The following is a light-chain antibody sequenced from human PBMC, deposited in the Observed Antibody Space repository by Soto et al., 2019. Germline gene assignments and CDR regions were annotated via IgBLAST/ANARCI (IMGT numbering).Light chain of an antibody. J-gene: IGKJ2*01. V-gene: IGKV1-39*01. CDR1: QTIGIY. Sequence: DIQMTQSPSSLSASVGDRVTITCRASQTIGIYLNWYQQKPKTAPKLLIFAASILQRGVPSRFSGSGSGTDFTLTISTLQPEDVAIYYCQQSYSTPPYTFGQWTKIEIK. CDR3: QQSYSTPPYT. CDR2: AAS.